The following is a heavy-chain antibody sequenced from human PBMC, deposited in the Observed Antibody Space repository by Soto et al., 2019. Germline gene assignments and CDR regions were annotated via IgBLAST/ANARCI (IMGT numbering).Heavy chain of an antibody. D-gene: IGHD2-2*03. V-gene: IGHV3-23*01. CDR1: GFTFSSYA. J-gene: IGHJ4*02. CDR2: ISGSGGST. CDR3: AKEGGYCISPSCYGRVYY. Sequence: EVQLLESGGGLVQPGGSLRLSCAASGFTFSSYAMSWVRQAPGKGLEWVSAISGSGGSTYYAYSMKYRFTLSRNNSKNTRYLQIKSLRAEDTAVYYCAKEGGYCISPSCYGRVYYWGQGTLVTVSS.